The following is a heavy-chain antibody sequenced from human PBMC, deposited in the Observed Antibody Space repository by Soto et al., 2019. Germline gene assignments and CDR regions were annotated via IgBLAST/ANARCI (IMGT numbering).Heavy chain of an antibody. CDR1: GGSFSGYY. Sequence: SETLSLTCAVYGGSFSGYYWSWIRQPPGKGLEWIGEINHSGSTNYNPSLKSRVTISVDTSKNQFSLKLSSVTAADTAVYYCARGGYYGSGSYWYYYYYGMDVWGQGTTVTVSS. CDR2: INHSGST. CDR3: ARGGYYGSGSYWYYYYYGMDV. D-gene: IGHD3-10*01. V-gene: IGHV4-34*01. J-gene: IGHJ6*02.